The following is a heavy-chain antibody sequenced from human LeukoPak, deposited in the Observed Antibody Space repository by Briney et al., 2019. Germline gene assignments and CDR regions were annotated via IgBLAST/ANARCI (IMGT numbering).Heavy chain of an antibody. D-gene: IGHD1-26*01. CDR2: ISYDGSNK. J-gene: IGHJ4*02. CDR3: ARDRELHFDY. V-gene: IGHV3-30-3*01. CDR1: GFTFSSYA. Sequence: GRSLRLSCAASGFTFSSYAMHWVRQAPGKGLEWVAVISYDGSNKYYADSVKGRFTISRDNSKNTLYLQMNSLRAEDTAVYYCARDRELHFDYWGQGTLVTASS.